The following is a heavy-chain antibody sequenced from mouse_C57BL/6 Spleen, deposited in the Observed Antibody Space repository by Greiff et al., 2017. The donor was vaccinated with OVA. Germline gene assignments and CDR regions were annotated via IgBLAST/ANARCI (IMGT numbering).Heavy chain of an antibody. Sequence: QVQLKESGPELVKPGASVKISCKASGYAFSSSWMNWVKQRPGKGLEWIGRIYPGDGDTNYNGKFKGKATLTADKSSSTAYMQLSSLTSEDSAVYFCARDYYGPQFAYWGQGTLVTVSA. CDR1: GYAFSSSW. D-gene: IGHD1-2*01. CDR3: ARDYYGPQFAY. J-gene: IGHJ3*01. V-gene: IGHV1-82*01. CDR2: IYPGDGDT.